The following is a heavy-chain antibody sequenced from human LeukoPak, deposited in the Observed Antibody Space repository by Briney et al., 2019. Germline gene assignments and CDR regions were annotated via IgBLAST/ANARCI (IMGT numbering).Heavy chain of an antibody. CDR3: AKDTIVVVPNYYYYYYMDV. D-gene: IGHD2-15*01. J-gene: IGHJ6*03. CDR1: GFTFSSYG. Sequence: PGGSLRLSCAPSGFTFSSYGMHWVRQAPGKGLEWVAFIRYDGSNKYYADSVKGRFTISRDNSKNTLYLQMNSPRAEDTAVYYCAKDTIVVVPNYYYYYYMDVWGKGTTVTVSS. CDR2: IRYDGSNK. V-gene: IGHV3-30*02.